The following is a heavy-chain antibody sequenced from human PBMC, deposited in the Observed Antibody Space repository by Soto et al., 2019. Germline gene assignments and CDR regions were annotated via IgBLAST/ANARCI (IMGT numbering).Heavy chain of an antibody. CDR1: VFTFSSYW. CDR3: FGEEWLLPGDY. D-gene: IGHD3-3*01. Sequence: EMQLVESGGGLVQPGGSMRLSCAASVFTFSSYWMHWVRQAPGKGLVWVSRINSDGSSTSYADSVKGRFTISRDNAKNTLYLQMNSLRAEDTAVYYCFGEEWLLPGDYWGQGTLVTVSS. J-gene: IGHJ4*02. V-gene: IGHV3-74*01. CDR2: INSDGSST.